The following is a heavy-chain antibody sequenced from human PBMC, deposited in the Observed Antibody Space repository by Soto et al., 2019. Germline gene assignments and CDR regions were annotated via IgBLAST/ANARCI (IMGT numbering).Heavy chain of an antibody. CDR3: ARDSGKGAYFDY. Sequence: EVQLVESGGGLVQPGGSQRLSCAASGFTFSDHYMDWVGQAPGKGLEWVGRIRNKANSYTTDYAASVKGRFTISRDDSKDSLYLIMNSLKTEDTAIYYCARDSGKGAYFDYWGHGTLATVSS. D-gene: IGHD1-26*01. V-gene: IGHV3-72*01. J-gene: IGHJ4*01. CDR1: GFTFSDHY. CDR2: IRNKANSYTT.